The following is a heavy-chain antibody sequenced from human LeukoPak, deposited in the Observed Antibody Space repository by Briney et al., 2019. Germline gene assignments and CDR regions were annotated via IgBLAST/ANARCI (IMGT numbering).Heavy chain of an antibody. V-gene: IGHV1-69*05. CDR3: VCGALYSYGYQHDY. CDR1: GGIFSSYA. D-gene: IGHD5-18*01. CDR2: IIPIFGTA. Sequence: ASVKVSCKASGGIFSSYAISWVRQAPGQGLEWMGGIIPIFGTANYAQKFQGRVTITTDESTSTAYMELSSLRSEDTAVYYCVCGALYSYGYQHDYWGQGTLVTVSS. J-gene: IGHJ4*02.